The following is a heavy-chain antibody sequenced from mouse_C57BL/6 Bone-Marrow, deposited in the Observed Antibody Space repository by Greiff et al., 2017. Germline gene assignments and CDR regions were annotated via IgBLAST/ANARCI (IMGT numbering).Heavy chain of an antibody. J-gene: IGHJ4*01. CDR2: IHPRSGNT. CDR3: TRSSYGSRSMDY. D-gene: IGHD1-1*02. V-gene: IGHV1-81*01. CDR1: GYTFTSYG. Sequence: QVQLQQSGAELARPGASVKLSCKASGYTFTSYGISWVKQRTGQGLEWIGEIHPRSGNTYYNEKFKGKATLTADKSSSTAYMELSRLTSEDSAVYCCTRSSYGSRSMDYWGQGTSVTVSS.